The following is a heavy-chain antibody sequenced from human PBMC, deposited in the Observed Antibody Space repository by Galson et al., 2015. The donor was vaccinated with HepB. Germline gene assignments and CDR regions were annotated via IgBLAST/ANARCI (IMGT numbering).Heavy chain of an antibody. CDR1: GDSVSTNIVA. V-gene: IGHV6-1*01. CDR2: TYYRSKWYN. CDR3: TRVRHLARGMDV. J-gene: IGHJ6*02. Sequence: CAISGDSVSTNIVAWNRIRQPPSRGLEWLGRTYYRSKWYNDYAVSVQSRITINPDTSRNQFSLQLNSVTPEDTGVYYCTRVRHLARGMDVWGQGTTVTVSS. D-gene: IGHD5-12*01.